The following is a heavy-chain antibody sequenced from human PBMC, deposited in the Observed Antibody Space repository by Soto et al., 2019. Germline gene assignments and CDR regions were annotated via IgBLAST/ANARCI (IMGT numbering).Heavy chain of an antibody. Sequence: PGESLKISCKGSGYTFTNYWIGWVRQMPGKGLEWMGIIYPDDSDTKYNPSFQGQVTISADKSITTTYLRWTSLKASDIAIYYCAASIFYYGMDVWGQGTTVTVSS. V-gene: IGHV5-51*01. CDR2: IYPDDSDT. CDR3: AASIFYYGMDV. J-gene: IGHJ6*02. CDR1: GYTFTNYW.